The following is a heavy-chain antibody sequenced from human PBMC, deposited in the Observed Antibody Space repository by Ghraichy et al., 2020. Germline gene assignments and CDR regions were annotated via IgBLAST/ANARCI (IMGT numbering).Heavy chain of an antibody. J-gene: IGHJ6*02. CDR2: INHSGST. CDR3: ARGSYYYDSSGYYYFGYYGMDV. V-gene: IGHV4-34*01. CDR1: GGSFSGYY. D-gene: IGHD3-22*01. Sequence: SETLPLTCAVYGGSFSGYYWSWIRQPPGKGLEWIGEINHSGSTNYNPSLKSRVTISVDTSKNQFSLKLSSVTAADTAVYYCARGSYYYDSSGYYYFGYYGMDVWGQGTTVTVSS.